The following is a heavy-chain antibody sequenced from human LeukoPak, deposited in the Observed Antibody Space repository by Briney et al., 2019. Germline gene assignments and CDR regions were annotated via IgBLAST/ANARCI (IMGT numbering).Heavy chain of an antibody. CDR3: ARGAEVAGHLYYYGMDV. CDR1: GYTFTSYD. CDR2: MNPNSGNT. V-gene: IGHV1-8*01. Sequence: GASVKVSCKASGYTFTSYDINWVRQATGQGLEWVGWMNPNSGNTGYAQKFQGRVTMTRNTSISTAYMELSSLRSEDTAVYYCARGAEVAGHLYYYGMDVWGQGTTVTVSS. J-gene: IGHJ6*02. D-gene: IGHD6-19*01.